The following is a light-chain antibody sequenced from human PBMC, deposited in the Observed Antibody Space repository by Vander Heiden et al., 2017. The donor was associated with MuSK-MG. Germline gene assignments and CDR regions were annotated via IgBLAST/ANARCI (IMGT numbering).Light chain of an antibody. V-gene: IGKV1-9*01. Sequence: DFQLPQPPSFLSASVGDGVTITCRASKSISSYLAWYQKKPGKAPKLLIYAASTLQRGVPSRFSGSGSGTEFTLTISSLQPEDFATYYCQQLNSYPWTFGQGTKVE. CDR3: QQLNSYPWT. CDR1: KSISSY. J-gene: IGKJ1*01. CDR2: AAS.